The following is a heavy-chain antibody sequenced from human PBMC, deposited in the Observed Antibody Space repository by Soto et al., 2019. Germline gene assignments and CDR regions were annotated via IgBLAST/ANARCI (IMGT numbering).Heavy chain of an antibody. Sequence: SETLFLTRTVSGGSISSYNWSWIKQPPGKGLEWVGYIYHSRITNYNPSLKSRVTISVDTSGNQFSLKLSSVTTADTAVYYCARSGITLVRGVVIDNWFDPWGQGTLVTVS. CDR3: ARSGITLVRGVVIDNWFDP. J-gene: IGHJ5*02. V-gene: IGHV4-59*01. D-gene: IGHD3-10*01. CDR1: GGSISSYN. CDR2: IYHSRIT.